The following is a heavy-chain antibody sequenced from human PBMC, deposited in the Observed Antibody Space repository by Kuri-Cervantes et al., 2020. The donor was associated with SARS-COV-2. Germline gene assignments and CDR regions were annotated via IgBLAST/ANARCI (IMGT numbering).Heavy chain of an antibody. CDR1: GFTVSSNY. Sequence: GESLKISCAASGFTVSSNYMSWVRQAPGKGLEWVSVIYSGGSTYYADSVKGRFTISRDNSKNTLYLQMNSLRAEETAVYYCAKDSYDFWSGPLDYWGQGTLVTVSS. D-gene: IGHD3-3*01. J-gene: IGHJ4*02. CDR2: IYSGGST. V-gene: IGHV3-53*01. CDR3: AKDSYDFWSGPLDY.